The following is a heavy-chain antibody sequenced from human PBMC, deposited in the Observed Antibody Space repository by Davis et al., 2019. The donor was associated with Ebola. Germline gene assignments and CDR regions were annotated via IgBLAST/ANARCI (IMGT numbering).Heavy chain of an antibody. D-gene: IGHD3-22*01. J-gene: IGHJ4*02. CDR1: GYTFTSYG. CDR2: INPNSGGT. Sequence: AASVKVSCKASGYTFTSYGISWVRQAPGQGLEWMGWINPNSGGTNYAQKFQGWVTMTRDTSISTAYMELSRLRSEDTAVYYCARDQPYYYDSSLDYWGQGTLVTVSS. CDR3: ARDQPYYYDSSLDY. V-gene: IGHV1-2*04.